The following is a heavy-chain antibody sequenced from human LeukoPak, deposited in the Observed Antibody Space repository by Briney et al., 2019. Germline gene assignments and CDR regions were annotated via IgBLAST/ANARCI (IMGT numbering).Heavy chain of an antibody. CDR1: GGSFSGYY. CDR3: ARGSDSGGFDP. V-gene: IGHV4-34*01. D-gene: IGHD2-15*01. J-gene: IGHJ5*02. Sequence: SETLSLTCAVYGGSFSGYYWSWIRQPPGKGLEWIGEINHSGSTNYNPSLKSRVTISVDTSKNQFSLKLSSVTAADTAVYYCARGSDSGGFDPWGQGTLVTVSS. CDR2: INHSGST.